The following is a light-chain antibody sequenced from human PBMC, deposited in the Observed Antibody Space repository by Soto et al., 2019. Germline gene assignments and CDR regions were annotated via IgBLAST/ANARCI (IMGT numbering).Light chain of an antibody. CDR2: DNN. CDR3: AAWDGSLNGWV. Sequence: QSVLTQPPSASGTPGQRVTISCSGSSSNIGSDNVNWYQQLPLAAPKLLIYDNNKRPSGAPDRFSGSKSGTSASLAISGLQSEDEADYYCAAWDGSLNGWVFGGGTKVTVL. V-gene: IGLV1-44*01. CDR1: SSNIGSDN. J-gene: IGLJ3*02.